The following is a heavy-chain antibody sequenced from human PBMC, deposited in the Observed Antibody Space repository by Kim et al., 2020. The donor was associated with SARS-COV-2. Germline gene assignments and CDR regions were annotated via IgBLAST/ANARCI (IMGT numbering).Heavy chain of an antibody. Sequence: GGSLRLSCAASGFTFSSYAMSWVRQAPGKGLEWVSAISGSGGSTYYADSVKGRFTISRDNSKNTLYLQMNSLRAEDTAVYYCAKDLDYYDSSGYYQHAFDIWGQGTMVTVSS. CDR2: ISGSGGST. V-gene: IGHV3-23*01. CDR3: AKDLDYYDSSGYYQHAFDI. CDR1: GFTFSSYA. J-gene: IGHJ3*02. D-gene: IGHD3-22*01.